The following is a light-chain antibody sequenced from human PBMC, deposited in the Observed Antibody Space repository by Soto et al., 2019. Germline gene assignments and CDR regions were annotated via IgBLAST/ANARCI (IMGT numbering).Light chain of an antibody. CDR2: GAS. J-gene: IGKJ5*01. CDR1: QSVSSSY. Sequence: EMVLTQSPGTLSLSPGERATLSCRASQSVSSSYLAWYQQKPGQAPRLLIYGASSRATGIPDRFSGSGSGTDFTLTISRLAPEDFAVYYCQQYGSSSITFGQGTRLEIK. CDR3: QQYGSSSIT. V-gene: IGKV3-20*01.